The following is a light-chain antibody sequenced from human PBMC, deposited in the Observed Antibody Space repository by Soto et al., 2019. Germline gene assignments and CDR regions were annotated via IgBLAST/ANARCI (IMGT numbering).Light chain of an antibody. V-gene: IGLV2-11*01. Sequence: ARSQPRSVSGYPGQAATISYAGTSSDVGGYNYVSWYQQHPGKAPKLMIYDVSKRPSGVPDRFSGSKSGNTASLTISGLQAEDEADYYCCSYAGRYTYIFGTGTKVTVL. CDR3: CSYAGRYTYI. CDR1: SSDVGGYNY. J-gene: IGLJ1*01. CDR2: DVS.